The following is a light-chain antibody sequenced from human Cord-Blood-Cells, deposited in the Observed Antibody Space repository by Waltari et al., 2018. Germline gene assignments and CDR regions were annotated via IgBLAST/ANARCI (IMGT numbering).Light chain of an antibody. Sequence: SYVLTQPPSVSVAPGKTARITCGGNNIGSKSVHWYQQKPGQAPVLVVYDDSDRPSGIPAGFSGSNSGNTATLTISRVEAGDEADYYCQVWDSSSDHWVFGGGTKLTVL. V-gene: IGLV3-21*03. J-gene: IGLJ3*02. CDR2: DDS. CDR3: QVWDSSSDHWV. CDR1: NIGSKS.